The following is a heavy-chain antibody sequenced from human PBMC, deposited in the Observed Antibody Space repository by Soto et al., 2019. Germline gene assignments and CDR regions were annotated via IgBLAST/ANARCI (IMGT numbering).Heavy chain of an antibody. J-gene: IGHJ4*02. Sequence: GGSLRLSCAASGFTFSSYAMSWVRQAPGKGLEWVSAISGSGGSTYYADSVKGRFTISRDNSKNTLYLQMNSLRAEDTAVYYCARVGAVAGYYFDYWGQGTLVTVSS. D-gene: IGHD6-19*01. V-gene: IGHV3-23*01. CDR3: ARVGAVAGYYFDY. CDR1: GFTFSSYA. CDR2: ISGSGGST.